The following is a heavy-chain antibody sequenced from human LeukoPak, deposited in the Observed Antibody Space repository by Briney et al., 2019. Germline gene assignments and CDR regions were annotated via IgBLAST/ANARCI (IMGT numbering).Heavy chain of an antibody. CDR3: ARERGSSWDFDY. J-gene: IGHJ4*02. CDR2: IYYSGST. Sequence: SGTLSLTCTVSGGSISSYYWSWVRQPPGKGLEWIGYIYYSGSTNYNPSLKSRVTISVDTSKNQFSLKLSSVTAADTAVYYCARERGSSWDFDYWGQGTLVTVSS. V-gene: IGHV4-59*01. CDR1: GGSISSYY. D-gene: IGHD6-13*01.